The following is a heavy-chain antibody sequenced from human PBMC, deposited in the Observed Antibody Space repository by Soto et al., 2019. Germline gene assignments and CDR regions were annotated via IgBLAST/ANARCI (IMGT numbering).Heavy chain of an antibody. D-gene: IGHD3-16*01. CDR1: GVSISSGGFY. Sequence: QVQLQESGPGLVKTSETLSLTCTVSGVSISSGGFYWSWMRQHPGRGLEYLGSIFYSGNTHYNPSLNSRVTMSVDMSKNQFSLKLSSVTAADTAVYYCARQPPMITCGGAVTGYFDHWGQGALVTVSS. J-gene: IGHJ4*02. CDR2: IFYSGNT. V-gene: IGHV4-31*03. CDR3: ARQPPMITCGGAVTGYFDH.